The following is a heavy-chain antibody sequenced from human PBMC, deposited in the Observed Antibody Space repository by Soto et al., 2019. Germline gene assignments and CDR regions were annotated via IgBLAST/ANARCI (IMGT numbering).Heavy chain of an antibody. D-gene: IGHD3-22*01. V-gene: IGHV4-39*01. CDR3: ARLRYYYDSSGYYQFDY. CDR1: GGSISSSSYY. J-gene: IGHJ4*02. Sequence: PSLTCTVSGGSISSSSYYWGWIRQPPGKGLEWIGSIYYSGSTYYNPSLKSRVTISVDTSKNQFSLKLSSVTAADTAVYYCARLRYYYDSSGYYQFDYWGQGALVTVSS. CDR2: IYYSGST.